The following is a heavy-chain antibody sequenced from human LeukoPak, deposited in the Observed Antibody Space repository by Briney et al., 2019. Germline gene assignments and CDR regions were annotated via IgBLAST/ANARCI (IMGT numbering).Heavy chain of an antibody. D-gene: IGHD2-15*01. J-gene: IGHJ4*02. Sequence: GESLKISCKGSGDSFTNYWIAWVRQMPGKGLEWMGITYLGDSDTRYSPSFQGQVTISADKSISTAYLQWSSLKDSDTAMYYCARRAGGYCSGGRCYYFDYWGQGTLVTVSS. CDR3: ARRAGGYCSGGRCYYFDY. CDR1: GDSFTNYW. CDR2: TYLGDSDT. V-gene: IGHV5-51*01.